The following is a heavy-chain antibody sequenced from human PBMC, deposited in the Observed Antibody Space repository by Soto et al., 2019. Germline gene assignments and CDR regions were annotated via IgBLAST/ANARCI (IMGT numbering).Heavy chain of an antibody. V-gene: IGHV4-59*01. CDR2: IYYSGST. CDR1: GGSISSYF. Sequence: SETLSLTCTVSGGSISSYFCSWIRQPPGKGLEWIGYIYYSGSTNYNPSLKSRVTISVDTSKNQFSLKLSSVTAADTAVYYCERVIRRGDRYNWFDPWGQGTLVTVSS. CDR3: ERVIRRGDRYNWFDP. D-gene: IGHD3-16*01. J-gene: IGHJ5*02.